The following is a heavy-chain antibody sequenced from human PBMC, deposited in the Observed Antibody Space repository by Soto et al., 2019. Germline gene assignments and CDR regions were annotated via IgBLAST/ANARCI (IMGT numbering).Heavy chain of an antibody. J-gene: IGHJ2*01. CDR2: ISGGGDAA. Sequence: EVQLLESGGGLVQPGGSLRLSCAGSGFTFINYAMNWVRQAPGKGLEWVSSISGGGDAAFFGDSVRRRCTISKDNSNNNMTRQMYGLGVGDTGVYSCAGKILGSATRPDYWYVDLWGRGTLVTVSS. CDR1: GFTFINYA. CDR3: AGKILGSATRPDYWYVDL. V-gene: IGHV3-23*01. D-gene: IGHD2-8*02.